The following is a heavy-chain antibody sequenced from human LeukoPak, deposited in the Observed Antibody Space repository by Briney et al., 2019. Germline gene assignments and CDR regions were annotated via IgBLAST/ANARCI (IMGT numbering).Heavy chain of an antibody. CDR2: ISSSSSYI. D-gene: IGHD3-22*01. Sequence: GVSLRLSCAASGFTFSSYSMNWVRQAPWKGLEWVSSISSSSSYIYYADSVKGRFTISRDNAKNSLYLQMNSLRAEGTAVYYCASKFNYYDSSGYYLWGQGTLVTVSS. J-gene: IGHJ4*02. V-gene: IGHV3-21*01. CDR1: GFTFSSYS. CDR3: ASKFNYYDSSGYYL.